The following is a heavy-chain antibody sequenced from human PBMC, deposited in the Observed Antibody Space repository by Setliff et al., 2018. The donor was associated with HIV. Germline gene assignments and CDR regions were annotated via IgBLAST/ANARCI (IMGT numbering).Heavy chain of an antibody. Sequence: SETLSLTCTVSGGSISRSDYYWGWIRQPPGKGLEWIGYIYYSGSTNYNPSLKRRVTISVDTSKNQFSLEVSSVTAADTAVYYCARTRGYSYGTLAGFDYWGRGSLVTVSS. D-gene: IGHD5-18*01. CDR1: GGSISRSDYY. CDR2: IYYSGST. V-gene: IGHV4-61*05. J-gene: IGHJ4*01. CDR3: ARTRGYSYGTLAGFDY.